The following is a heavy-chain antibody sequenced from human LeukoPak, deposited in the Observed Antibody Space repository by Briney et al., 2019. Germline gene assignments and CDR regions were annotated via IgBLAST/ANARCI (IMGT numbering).Heavy chain of an antibody. CDR2: ISSSSSYI. J-gene: IGHJ3*02. V-gene: IGHV3-21*04. CDR3: AKDIGYGGLQGAFDI. D-gene: IGHD4-23*01. Sequence: SPGGSLRLSCAASGFTFSSYSMNWVRQAPGKGLEWVSSISSSSSYIYYADSVKGRFTISRDNAKNSLYLQMNSLRAEDMALYYCAKDIGYGGLQGAFDIWGQGTMVTVSS. CDR1: GFTFSSYS.